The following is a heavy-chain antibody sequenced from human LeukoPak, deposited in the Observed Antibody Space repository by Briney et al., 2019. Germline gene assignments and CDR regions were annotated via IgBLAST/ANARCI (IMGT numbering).Heavy chain of an antibody. J-gene: IGHJ5*02. CDR2: IYTSGST. CDR3: AREGYSGSHRWFDP. D-gene: IGHD1-26*01. CDR1: GGSISSGSYY. V-gene: IGHV4-61*02. Sequence: PSETLSLTCTVSGGSISSGSYYWSWIRQPAGKGLEWIGRIYTSGSTNYNPSLKSRVTISVDTSKNQFSLKLSSVTAADTAVYYCAREGYSGSHRWFDPWGQGTLVTVSS.